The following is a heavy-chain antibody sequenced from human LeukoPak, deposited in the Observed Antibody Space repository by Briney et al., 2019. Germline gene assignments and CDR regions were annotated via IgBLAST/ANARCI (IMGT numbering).Heavy chain of an antibody. J-gene: IGHJ4*02. CDR1: GFSVSSKY. Sequence: GWALRLSCAASGFSVSSKYMSWVRQAPAEGLEGVAVIYRGRRPYSADSVKRSFTISRDPSHTTLYLQINSLSAQDTAVYYCPRVGEEFDGHPPVHYWGQGTLLTVPS. CDR3: PRVGEEFDGHPPVHY. V-gene: IGHV3-66*01. CDR2: IYRGRRP. D-gene: IGHD3-9*01.